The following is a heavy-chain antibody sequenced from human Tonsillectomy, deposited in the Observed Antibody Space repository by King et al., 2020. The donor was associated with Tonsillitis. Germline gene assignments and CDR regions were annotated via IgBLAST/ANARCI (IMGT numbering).Heavy chain of an antibody. Sequence: QLQESGPGLVKPSETLSLTCTVSGGSISSSSYYWGWVRQPPGKGLEWVGSIYNSWSTYYNPSLESRVTISVDTSKNQFSLKLSSVTAADTAVYYCARPYFMGNYYDSSGSDFDYWGQGTLVTVSS. CDR1: GGSISSSSYY. J-gene: IGHJ4*02. CDR3: ARPYFMGNYYDSSGSDFDY. V-gene: IGHV4-39*01. CDR2: IYNSWST. D-gene: IGHD3-22*01.